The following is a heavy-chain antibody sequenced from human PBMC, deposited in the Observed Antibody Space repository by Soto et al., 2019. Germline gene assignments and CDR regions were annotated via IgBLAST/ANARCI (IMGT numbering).Heavy chain of an antibody. V-gene: IGHV1-69*06. CDR3: ARGGLGMDV. J-gene: IGHJ6*02. Sequence: QVQLVQLGPEGKRPGSWVKVSSKALGATFTGNPFSWCHQPPGQGLEWMGGIIPIFGTANYAQKFQGRVTITADKSTSTAYMELSSLRSEDTAVYYCARGGLGMDVWGQGTTVTVSS. CDR2: IIPIFGTA. CDR1: GATFTGNP.